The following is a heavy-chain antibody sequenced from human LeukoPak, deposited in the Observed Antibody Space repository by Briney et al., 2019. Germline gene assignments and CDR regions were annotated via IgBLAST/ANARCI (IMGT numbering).Heavy chain of an antibody. D-gene: IGHD3-22*01. J-gene: IGHJ4*02. V-gene: IGHV4-34*01. CDR1: GRSFSGYY. CDR2: INHSGST. CDR3: ARYYYDSSGYYEDY. Sequence: SETLSLTCAVYGRSFSGYYWSWIRQPPGKGLEWIGEINHSGSTNYNPSLKSRVTISVDTSKNQFSLKLGSVTAADTAVYYCARYYYDSSGYYEDYWGQGTLVTVSS.